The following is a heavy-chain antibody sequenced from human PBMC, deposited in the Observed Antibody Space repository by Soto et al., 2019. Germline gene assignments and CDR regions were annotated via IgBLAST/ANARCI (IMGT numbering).Heavy chain of an antibody. V-gene: IGHV3-23*01. J-gene: IGHJ4*02. CDR3: AKVEGVVPAANLDY. Sequence: SLRLSCAASGFTFSSYAMSWVRQAPGKGLEWVSSISGSGGSTYYADSVKGRFTISRDNSKNTLYLQMNSLRAEDTAVYYCAKVEGVVPAANLDYWGQGTLVTVSS. CDR1: GFTFSSYA. CDR2: ISGSGGST. D-gene: IGHD2-2*01.